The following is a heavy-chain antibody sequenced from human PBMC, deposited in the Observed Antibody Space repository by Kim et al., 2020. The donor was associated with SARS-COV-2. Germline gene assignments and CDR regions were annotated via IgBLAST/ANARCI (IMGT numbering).Heavy chain of an antibody. V-gene: IGHV4-38-2*02. CDR1: GYSINSGYY. Sequence: SETLSLTCTVSGYSINSGYYWGWIRQPPGKGLEWIGSIYHSGSTYYNPSLKSRVTISVDTSKNQFSLKLSSVTAADTAVYYCASGYSSSWPLHWGQGTLVTVSS. J-gene: IGHJ4*02. CDR3: ASGYSSSWPLH. D-gene: IGHD6-13*01. CDR2: IYHSGST.